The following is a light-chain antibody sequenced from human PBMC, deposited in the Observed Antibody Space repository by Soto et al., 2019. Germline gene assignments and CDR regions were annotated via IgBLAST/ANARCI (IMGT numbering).Light chain of an antibody. Sequence: EIVLTQSPGTLSLSPGESAALSCRASESISNNFLAWYQRKPGRAPRLLIYGASYRATDIPYRFSGSGSGTDFTLTITRLEPDDFAVYYCHQYGGSPPTFGQGTKVEVK. CDR1: ESISNNF. J-gene: IGKJ1*01. V-gene: IGKV3-20*01. CDR2: GAS. CDR3: HQYGGSPPT.